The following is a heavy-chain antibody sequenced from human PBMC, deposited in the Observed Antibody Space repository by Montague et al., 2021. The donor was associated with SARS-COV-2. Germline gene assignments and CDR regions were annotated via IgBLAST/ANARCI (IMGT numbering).Heavy chain of an antibody. CDR2: IYYSGSA. D-gene: IGHD3-10*01. J-gene: IGHJ3*02. Sequence: SETLSLTCSVSGDSITNSRYYWGWIRQPPGKGLEWIGTIYYSGSAXYNPSLKSRVTISVDTSKDQFSLKLNSVTATDTAVYYCARLESTRGVIIRGAFHIWGQGTKVTVSS. V-gene: IGHV4-39*01. CDR3: ARLESTRGVIIRGAFHI. CDR1: GDSITNSRYY.